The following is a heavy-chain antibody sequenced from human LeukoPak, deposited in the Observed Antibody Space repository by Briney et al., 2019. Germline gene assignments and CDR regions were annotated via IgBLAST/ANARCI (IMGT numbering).Heavy chain of an antibody. CDR3: AHGAMYQLDY. J-gene: IGHJ4*02. CDR1: GFSFSSYA. CDR2: INWNGGST. V-gene: IGHV3-20*04. D-gene: IGHD2-2*01. Sequence: PGGSLRLSCAASGFSFSSYAMSWVRQAPGKGLEWVSGINWNGGSTGYADSVKGRFTISRDNAKNTLFLQMNSLRAEDTAVYYCAHGAMYQLDYWGQGTLVTVSS.